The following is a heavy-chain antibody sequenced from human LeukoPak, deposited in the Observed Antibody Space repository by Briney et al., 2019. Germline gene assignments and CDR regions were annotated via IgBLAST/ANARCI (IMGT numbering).Heavy chain of an antibody. D-gene: IGHD3-16*02. J-gene: IGHJ6*03. CDR2: IYVTGN. CDR3: ARHIGGGIEDMDV. Sequence: SETLSLTCTVSGGSIGTYYWSWVRQSPGKGLEWIGYIYVTGNRYNPYLQSRVTISVDTSRNQFFLKMSSVTAADTAAYYCARHIGGGIEDMDVWGKGTKVTVSS. V-gene: IGHV4-59*08. CDR1: GGSIGTYY.